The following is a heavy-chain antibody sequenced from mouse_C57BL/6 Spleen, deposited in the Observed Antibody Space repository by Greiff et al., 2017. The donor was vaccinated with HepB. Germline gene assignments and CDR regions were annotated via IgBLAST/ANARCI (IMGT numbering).Heavy chain of an antibody. CDR3: ARGGGGSSYFDV. J-gene: IGHJ1*03. CDR2: IHPNSGST. Sequence: VQLQQPGAELVKPGASVKLSCKASGYTFTSYWMHWVKQRPGQGLEWIGMIHPNSGSTNYNEKFKSKATLTVDKSSSTAYMQLSSLTSEDSAVYYCARGGGGSSYFDVWGTGTTVTVSS. V-gene: IGHV1-64*01. CDR1: GYTFTSYW. D-gene: IGHD1-1*01.